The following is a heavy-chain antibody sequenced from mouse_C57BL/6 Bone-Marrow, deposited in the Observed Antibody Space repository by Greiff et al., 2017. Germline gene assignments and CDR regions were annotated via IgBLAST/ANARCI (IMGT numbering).Heavy chain of an antibody. Sequence: VKLQQSGAELVRPGASVTLSCKASGYTFTDYEMHWVKQTPVHGLEWIGAIDPETGGTAYNQKFKGKAILTADKSSSTAYMELRSLTSEDSAVYYCTRATDYWGQGTTLTVSS. CDR1: GYTFTDYE. CDR2: IDPETGGT. V-gene: IGHV1-15*01. D-gene: IGHD1-2*01. J-gene: IGHJ2*01. CDR3: TRATDY.